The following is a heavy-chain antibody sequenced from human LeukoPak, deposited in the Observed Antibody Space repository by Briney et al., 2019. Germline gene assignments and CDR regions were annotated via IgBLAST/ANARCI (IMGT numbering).Heavy chain of an antibody. J-gene: IGHJ3*02. CDR1: GYSFTSYG. CDR2: ISGYSGNT. V-gene: IGHV1-18*01. D-gene: IGHD3-22*01. Sequence: ASVKVSCKASGYSFTSYGITWVRQAPGQGLEWMGWISGYSGNTNYAQKVKGRVTMTTETSTRTAYTELRSLRSDDTAVYYCARDRAYSYDSSGQDAFGIWGQGTIVTVSS. CDR3: ARDRAYSYDSSGQDAFGI.